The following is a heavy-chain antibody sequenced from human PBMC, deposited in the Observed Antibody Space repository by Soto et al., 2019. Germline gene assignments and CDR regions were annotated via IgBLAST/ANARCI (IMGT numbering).Heavy chain of an antibody. D-gene: IGHD5-12*01. Sequence: SETLSLTCTVSGGSISDYYWSWIRQPPGKGLEWVGYIYYTGTTTYNPSLKSRLTISVDTSKNQFSLALSSATAADTALYYCAIFQHGRWLHSWGQGTLVTVAS. J-gene: IGHJ4*02. CDR1: GGSISDYY. V-gene: IGHV4-59*08. CDR2: IYYTGTT. CDR3: AIFQHGRWLHS.